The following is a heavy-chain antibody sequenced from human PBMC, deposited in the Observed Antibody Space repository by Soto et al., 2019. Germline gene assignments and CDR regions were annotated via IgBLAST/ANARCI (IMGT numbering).Heavy chain of an antibody. Sequence: QVQLVQSGAEVKKPGSSVKVSCKASGGTFSSYSINWVRQAPGQGLEWMGEIIPIFGTANYAQKFQGRVTITADESNSTAYMELSSLISEDTAVYYCARDGGRNSGGIDYWGQGTLVTVSS. CDR3: ARDGGRNSGGIDY. CDR2: IIPIFGTA. CDR1: GGTFSSYS. J-gene: IGHJ4*02. V-gene: IGHV1-69*01. D-gene: IGHD1-26*01.